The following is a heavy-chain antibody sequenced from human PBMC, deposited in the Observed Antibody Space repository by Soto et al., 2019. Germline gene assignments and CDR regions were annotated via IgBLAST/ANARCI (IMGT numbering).Heavy chain of an antibody. V-gene: IGHV1-24*01. J-gene: IGHJ3*02. CDR2: FDPEDGET. D-gene: IGHD3-9*01. CDR3: ATDAPRLRYFDWSGFDI. Sequence: ASVKVSCKVSGYTLTELSMHWVRQAPGKGLEWMGGFDPEDGETIYAQKFQGRVTMTEDTSTDTAYMELSSLRSEDTAVYYCATDAPRLRYFDWSGFDIWGQETMVTVS. CDR1: GYTLTELS.